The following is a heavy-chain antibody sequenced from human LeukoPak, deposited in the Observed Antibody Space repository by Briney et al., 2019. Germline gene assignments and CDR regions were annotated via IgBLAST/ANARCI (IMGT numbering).Heavy chain of an antibody. CDR2: IKKDGSET. CDR1: GFTFSSYC. Sequence: GGSLRLSCAASGFTFSSYCMSWVRQAPGKGLEWVAYIKKDGSETYYVDSVKGRFTISRDNAKNSLYLQMNSLRAEDPAVYYCATGGYEFDYWGQGTLVTVSS. D-gene: IGHD5-12*01. CDR3: ATGGYEFDY. J-gene: IGHJ4*02. V-gene: IGHV3-7*01.